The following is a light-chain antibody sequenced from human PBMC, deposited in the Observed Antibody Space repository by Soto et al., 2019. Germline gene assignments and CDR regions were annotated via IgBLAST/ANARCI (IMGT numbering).Light chain of an antibody. V-gene: IGLV2-14*01. Sequence: QSVLTQPASVSGSPGQSITISCTGSISDVGAYNYVSWYQQHPGKAPKLMIYEVCNRPSGVAFRFSGSKSGNTASLTISGLQAEDEGDYFCSSYTRSTTWLFGGGTKLTVL. J-gene: IGLJ3*02. CDR2: EVC. CDR3: SSYTRSTTWL. CDR1: ISDVGAYNY.